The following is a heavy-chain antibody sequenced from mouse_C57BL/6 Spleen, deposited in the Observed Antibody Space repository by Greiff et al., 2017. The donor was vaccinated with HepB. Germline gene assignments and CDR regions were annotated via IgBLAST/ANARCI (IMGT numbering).Heavy chain of an antibody. CDR2: ISYSGST. CDR3: AREGYYYGSRSWYFDV. V-gene: IGHV3-1*01. J-gene: IGHJ1*03. D-gene: IGHD1-1*01. Sequence: EVQLLESGPGMVKPSQSLSLTCTVTGYSITSGYDWHWIRHFPGNKLEWMGYISYSGSTNYNPSLKSRISITHDTSKNHFFLKLNSVTTEDTATYYCAREGYYYGSRSWYFDVWGTGTTVTVSS. CDR1: GYSITSGYD.